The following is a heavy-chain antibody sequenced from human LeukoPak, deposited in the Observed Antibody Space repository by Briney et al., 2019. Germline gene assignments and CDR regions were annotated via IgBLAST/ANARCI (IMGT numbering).Heavy chain of an antibody. CDR1: GFTFSDYY. CDR3: AKDADTATIIYWYFDL. D-gene: IGHD5-18*01. J-gene: IGHJ2*01. Sequence: GGSLRLSCAASGFTFSDYYMSWIRQAPGKGLEWVAVISDDGRNKYYADSVRGRFTISRDNSKNMLYLQMNNLRPEDTAVYHCAKDADTATIIYWYFDLWGRGTLVTVSS. CDR2: ISDDGRNK. V-gene: IGHV3-30*18.